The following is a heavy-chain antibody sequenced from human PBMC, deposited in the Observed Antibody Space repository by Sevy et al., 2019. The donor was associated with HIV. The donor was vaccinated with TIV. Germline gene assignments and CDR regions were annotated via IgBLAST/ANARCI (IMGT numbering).Heavy chain of an antibody. CDR1: GYTFTSYA. CDR2: INTDTGSQ. J-gene: IGHJ4*02. CDR3: ARNGGEN. Sequence: TSVKVSCKASGYTFTSYALNWVRQAPGQGLEWMGWINTDTGSQTYAQGFTCRFVFSLDTSVSTAYLQISSLKAEDTAMYYCARNGGENWGQGTLVTVSS. D-gene: IGHD3-16*01. V-gene: IGHV7-4-1*02.